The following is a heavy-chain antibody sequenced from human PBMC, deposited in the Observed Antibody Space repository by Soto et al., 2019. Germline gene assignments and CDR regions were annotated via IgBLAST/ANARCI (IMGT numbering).Heavy chain of an antibody. J-gene: IGHJ4*02. CDR1: GYTFTNYA. Sequence: QVQLVQSGAEVKKPGASVKVSCKASGYTFTNYAIHWVRQAPGQRLEWMGWISAANGNTKYSQKFQGRVTITRDTSPSTAYREMRSLRAEDTAAYYCARRCGGVPNRLCSVVTPRILDYWGQGTLVAVPS. V-gene: IGHV1-3*01. D-gene: IGHD3-22*01. CDR3: ARRCGGVPNRLCSVVTPRILDY. CDR2: ISAANGNT.